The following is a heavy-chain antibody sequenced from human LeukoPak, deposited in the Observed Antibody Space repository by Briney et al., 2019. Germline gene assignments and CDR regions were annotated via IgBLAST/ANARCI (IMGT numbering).Heavy chain of an antibody. V-gene: IGHV3-23*01. J-gene: IGHJ4*02. CDR2: ISGSCGST. D-gene: IGHD3-10*01. CDR1: GFTFSRYA. CDR3: AKDSFATETLATGYFDY. Sequence: PGGSLRLPCAASGFTFSRYAMSWVGQAPGKGPEGVSAISGSCGSTYYAHSLTGPFPISRGNSQNQLYLQMNSLRAHDNARYYFAKDSFATETLATGYFDYWGQGTLVTVSS.